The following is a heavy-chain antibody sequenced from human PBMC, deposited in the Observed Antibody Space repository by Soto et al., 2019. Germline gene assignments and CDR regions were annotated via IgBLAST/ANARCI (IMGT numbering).Heavy chain of an antibody. CDR3: AKEDYYDKGFDI. D-gene: IGHD3-22*01. J-gene: IGHJ3*02. V-gene: IGHV3-30*18. CDR1: GFTSSSYG. Sequence: GWSLRLSCASSGFTSSSYGMHWVRQAPGKGLEWVAVISYYGSNKYYEDSVKGRFTISRDNSKNTLYLQMNSLRAEDTAVYYCAKEDYYDKGFDIWGQGTMVPVSS. CDR2: ISYYGSNK.